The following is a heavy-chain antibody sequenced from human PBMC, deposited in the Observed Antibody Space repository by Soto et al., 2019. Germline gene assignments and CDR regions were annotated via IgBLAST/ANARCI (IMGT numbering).Heavy chain of an antibody. CDR2: IGTSGDT. J-gene: IGHJ5*02. D-gene: IGHD6-6*01. CDR1: GFTFSRYD. Sequence: EVQVVESGGGLVQPGGSLRLSCAASGFTFSRYDMHWVRQATGRGLEWVSGIGTSGDTYYAGSVKGRFTISRENAKYSVYLQMNSLRAGDTAVYYGARGALGFYPWGQGTLVAVSS. CDR3: ARGALGFYP. V-gene: IGHV3-13*04.